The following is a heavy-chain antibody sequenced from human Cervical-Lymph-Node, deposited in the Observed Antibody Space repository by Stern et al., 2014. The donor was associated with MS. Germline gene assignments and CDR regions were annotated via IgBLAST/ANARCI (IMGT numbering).Heavy chain of an antibody. CDR3: VTREGGSRDYELLYRYGMDV. J-gene: IGHJ6*02. Sequence: VQLVQSGAEVKKPGASVRVSCRVSGDSLTELYMHWVRQAPGKGLEWMGGFDPEYGETLYAPQFQGRVTVTEDTSADTAYMEMSSLRSDDTAVYYCVTREGGSRDYELLYRYGMDVWGQGTTVSVSS. CDR1: GDSLTELY. CDR2: FDPEYGET. D-gene: IGHD2-2*02. V-gene: IGHV1-24*01.